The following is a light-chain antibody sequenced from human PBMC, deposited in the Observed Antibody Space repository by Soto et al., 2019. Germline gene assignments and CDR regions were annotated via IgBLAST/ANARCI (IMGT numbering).Light chain of an antibody. V-gene: IGKV3-15*01. J-gene: IGKJ5*01. CDR2: GSS. CDR3: QLYNDWQIT. CDR1: QSVGSN. Sequence: EIVLTQSPATLSVSPGERVTLSCRASQSVGSNLAWYQQKPGQALRLLISGSSTRATGFPARFSGSGSGKEFTLIISSLQSEDFAVYYCQLYNDWQITFGQGTRLELK.